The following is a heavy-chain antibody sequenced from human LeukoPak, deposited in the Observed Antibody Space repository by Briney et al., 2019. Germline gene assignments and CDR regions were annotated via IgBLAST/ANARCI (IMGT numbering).Heavy chain of an antibody. D-gene: IGHD3-10*01. CDR3: ARGDAYYGSGSYYNAVDY. CDR1: GYTFTNYD. J-gene: IGHJ4*02. Sequence: ASVKVSCNASGYTFTNYDINWVRQATGQGLEWMGWMNPNSGNTGYAQKFQGRVTITRNTSISTAYMELSSLRSEDTAVYYCARGDAYYGSGSYYNAVDYWGQGTLVTVSS. V-gene: IGHV1-8*03. CDR2: MNPNSGNT.